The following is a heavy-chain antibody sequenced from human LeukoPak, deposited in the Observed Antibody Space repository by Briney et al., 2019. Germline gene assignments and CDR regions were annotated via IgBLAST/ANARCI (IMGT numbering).Heavy chain of an antibody. CDR2: IYHTGST. D-gene: IGHD3-10*01. Sequence: SETLSLTCTVSGDSISHYYWTWVRQPPGKGLEWIAYIYHTGSTNYNPSLQSRVIISLDKSKNQLSLKLRTVTAADTAVYYCARFISPESYFYFSYYYYMDVWGKGTTVTVSS. J-gene: IGHJ6*03. CDR3: ARFISPESYFYFSYYYYMDV. CDR1: GDSISHYY. V-gene: IGHV4-59*01.